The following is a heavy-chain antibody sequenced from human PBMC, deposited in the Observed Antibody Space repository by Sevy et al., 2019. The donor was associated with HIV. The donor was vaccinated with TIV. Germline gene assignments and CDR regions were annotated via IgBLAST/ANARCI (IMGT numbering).Heavy chain of an antibody. CDR2: LKSDVYGGTV. CDR3: TRWKAAQSIFDY. V-gene: IGHV3-49*04. D-gene: IGHD6-13*01. Sequence: GESLKISCTASGFTFGDYCMSWVRQAPGKGLEWVAFLKSDVYGGTVDHAASVRGRFVILRDDSKTIAYLQMNDLKTEYTGVYYCTRWKAAQSIFDYWGQGALVTVSS. J-gene: IGHJ4*02. CDR1: GFTFGDYC.